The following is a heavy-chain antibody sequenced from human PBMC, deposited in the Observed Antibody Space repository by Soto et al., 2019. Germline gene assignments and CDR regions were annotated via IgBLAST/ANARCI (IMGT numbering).Heavy chain of an antibody. CDR3: AKARYDDFWSGHY. CDR1: GFTFSSYA. Sequence: QAGGSLRLSCAASGFTFSSYAMSWVRQAPGKGLEWVSAISGSGGSTYYADSVKGRFTISRDNSKNTLYLQMNSLRAEDTAVYYCAKARYDDFWSGHYWGQGTLVTVSS. D-gene: IGHD3-3*01. CDR2: ISGSGGST. J-gene: IGHJ4*02. V-gene: IGHV3-23*01.